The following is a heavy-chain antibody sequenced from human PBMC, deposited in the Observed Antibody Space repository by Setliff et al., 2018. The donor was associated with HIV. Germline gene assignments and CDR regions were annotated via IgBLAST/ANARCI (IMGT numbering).Heavy chain of an antibody. CDR3: ARARRAGSGPKYFQH. Sequence: SETLSLTCAAYVGTVNGHYWSWIRQPPGKGLERKGEKNHSGSTNYNPSLKRRVTMSVDKSKNQFSLRLCSVTAADTAVSYCARARRAGSGPKYFQHWGQGTLVTVSS. V-gene: IGHV4-34*01. CDR1: VGTVNGHY. D-gene: IGHD2-15*01. J-gene: IGHJ1*01. CDR2: KNHSGST.